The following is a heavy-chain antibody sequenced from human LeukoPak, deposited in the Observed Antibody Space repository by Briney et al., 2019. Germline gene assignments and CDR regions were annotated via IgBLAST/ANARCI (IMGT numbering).Heavy chain of an antibody. D-gene: IGHD2/OR15-2a*01. CDR2: IYYSGST. Sequence: PSETLSLTCTVSGGSISSYYWSWIRQPPGKGLEWIGYIYYSGSTNYKSSLKSRVTISVDTSKNQFSLKLSSVTAADTAVYYCARSQSMATDYFNYWGQGTLVTVSS. CDR3: ARSQSMATDYFNY. V-gene: IGHV4-59*01. J-gene: IGHJ4*02. CDR1: GGSISSYY.